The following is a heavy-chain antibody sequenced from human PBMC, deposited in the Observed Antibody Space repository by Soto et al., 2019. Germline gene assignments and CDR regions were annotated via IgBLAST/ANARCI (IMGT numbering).Heavy chain of an antibody. CDR1: GYTFTGYY. CDR3: ARGDYYYYGMDV. Sequence: GASVKVSCKASGYTFTGYYMHWERQAPGQGLELMGWINPNSGGTNYAQKFQGWVTMTRDTSISTAYMELSRLRSDDTAVYYCARGDYYYYGMDVWGQGTTVTVSS. V-gene: IGHV1-2*04. CDR2: INPNSGGT. J-gene: IGHJ6*02.